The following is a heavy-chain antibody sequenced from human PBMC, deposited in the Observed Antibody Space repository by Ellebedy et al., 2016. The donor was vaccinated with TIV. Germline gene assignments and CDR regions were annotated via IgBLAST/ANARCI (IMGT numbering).Heavy chain of an antibody. D-gene: IGHD2-2*01. J-gene: IGHJ6*02. V-gene: IGHV3-48*02. CDR2: ISSSPTTM. CDR1: GFAFSSYG. Sequence: GESLKISCTASGFAFSSYGMNWVRQAPGKGLEWVSYISSSPTTMYYADSVKGRFTISRDNAKNSLYLQMNSLRDEDTAVYYCTRVQFCSSTICYSYGMDVWGQGTTVTVSS. CDR3: TRVQFCSSTICYSYGMDV.